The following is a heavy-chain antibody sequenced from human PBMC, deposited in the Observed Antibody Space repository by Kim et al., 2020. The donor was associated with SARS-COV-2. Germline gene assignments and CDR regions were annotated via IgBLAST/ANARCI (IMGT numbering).Heavy chain of an antibody. J-gene: IGHJ4*02. V-gene: IGHV3-13*01. CDR2: IGTGSDT. CDR1: GFTFSSYD. D-gene: IGHD3-22*01. CDR3: ARGFSYYDSSIGDY. Sequence: GGSLRLSCAASGFTFSSYDMHWVRQVTGKGLEWVSGIGTGSDTYYPGSVKGRFTISRENAKNSLYLQMNSLRAEDTAVYYCARGFSYYDSSIGDYWGQGTLVTVSS.